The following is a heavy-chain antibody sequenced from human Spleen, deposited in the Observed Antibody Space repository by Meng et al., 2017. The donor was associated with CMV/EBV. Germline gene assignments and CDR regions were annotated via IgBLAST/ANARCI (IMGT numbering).Heavy chain of an antibody. Sequence: SGCSLRTSGRGVGWIRQPPGKALEWLALIYWDDDKRYSPSLKSRLTITKDTSKNQVVLTMTNMDPVDTATYYCAHRDYCSGGTCTFDYWGQGTLVTVSS. V-gene: IGHV2-5*02. CDR1: GCSLRTSGRG. J-gene: IGHJ4*02. CDR3: AHRDYCSGGTCTFDY. D-gene: IGHD2-15*01. CDR2: IYWDDDK.